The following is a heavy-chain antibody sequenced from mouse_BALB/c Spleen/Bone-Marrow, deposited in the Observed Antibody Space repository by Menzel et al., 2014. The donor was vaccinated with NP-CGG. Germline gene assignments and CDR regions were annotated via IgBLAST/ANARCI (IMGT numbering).Heavy chain of an antibody. D-gene: IGHD1-1*01. J-gene: IGHJ2*01. CDR2: VDPATGNT. V-gene: IGHV14-3*02. CDR1: GFNFTDTY. CDR3: ARVQLLRSRGLVY. Sequence: SGAGLVKPGSSVKLSCTASGFNFTDTYMHWVKQRHEQGLECIAMVDPATGNTKYALQFLGKATITADTSSNAAYLQLSGLTSEDTAVYYCARVQLLRSRGLVYWGQCTTLPVSS.